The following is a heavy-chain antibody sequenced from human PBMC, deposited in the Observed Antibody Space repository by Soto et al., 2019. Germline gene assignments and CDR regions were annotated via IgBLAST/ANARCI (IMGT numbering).Heavy chain of an antibody. V-gene: IGHV3-33*01. Sequence: QVQLVESGGGVVQPGRSLRLSCAASGFTFSGYGMHWVRQAPGKGLEWVAITRHDGSNTYYADSVRGRFTISRDNSKKTLYVQMDSLRAEDTALYYCARDGVGATTFFGYFDYWGQGTLVTVSS. CDR3: ARDGVGATTFFGYFDY. D-gene: IGHD1-26*01. CDR1: GFTFSGYG. CDR2: TRHDGSNT. J-gene: IGHJ4*02.